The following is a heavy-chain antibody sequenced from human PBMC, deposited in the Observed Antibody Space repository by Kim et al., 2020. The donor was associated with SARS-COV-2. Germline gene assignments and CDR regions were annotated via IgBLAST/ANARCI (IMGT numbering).Heavy chain of an antibody. J-gene: IGHJ6*02. V-gene: IGHV3-15*01. D-gene: IGHD1-26*01. Sequence: TDEGTTDYATPGKGRFTISRDDSKNTLYLQMNSLKTEDTAVYYCPPCGAVWGQGTTVTVSS. CDR2: TDEGTT. CDR3: PPCGAV.